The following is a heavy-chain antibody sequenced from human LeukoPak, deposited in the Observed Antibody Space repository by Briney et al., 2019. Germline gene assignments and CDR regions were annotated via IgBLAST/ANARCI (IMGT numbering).Heavy chain of an antibody. V-gene: IGHV3-30*18. J-gene: IGHJ6*02. CDR3: AKDDYYYYGMDV. Sequence: GGSLRLSCAASGFTFSSYGMHWVRQAPGKGLEWVAVISYDGSNKYYADSVKGRFTISRDNSKNTLYLQMNSLGAEDTAVYYCAKDDYYYYGMDVWGQGTTVTVSS. CDR1: GFTFSSYG. CDR2: ISYDGSNK.